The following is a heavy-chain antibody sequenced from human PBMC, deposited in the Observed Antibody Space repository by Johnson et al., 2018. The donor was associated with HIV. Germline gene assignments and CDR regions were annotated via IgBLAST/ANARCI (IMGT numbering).Heavy chain of an antibody. V-gene: IGHV3-15*01. CDR3: AKAPYGSGIRPGAFDI. CDR2: IKSKTDGDST. CDR1: GFTFSNAW. J-gene: IGHJ3*02. Sequence: VQLVESGGGLVKPGGSLRLSCAASGFTFSNAWMSWVRQAPGKGLEWVGRIKSKTDGDSTGYADSVKGRFTISRDNSKNTLYLQMNSLRAEDTAVYYCAKAPYGSGIRPGAFDIWGQGTMVTVSS. D-gene: IGHD3-10*01.